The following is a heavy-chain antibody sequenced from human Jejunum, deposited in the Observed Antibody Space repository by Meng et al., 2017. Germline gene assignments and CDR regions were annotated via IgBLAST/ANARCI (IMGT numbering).Heavy chain of an antibody. D-gene: IGHD6-13*01. V-gene: IGHV1-24*01. CDR1: GYILSDLS. Sequence: ASVKVSCKVSGYILSDLSMHWVRQAPGKGREWMGGFEPEEGETIYAQNFQGRVTMTDDASTDTAYMELSSLRSDDTAVYYCATDHRLYSSSWDYYPLDVWGQGTTVTVSS. CDR3: ATDHRLYSSSWDYYPLDV. J-gene: IGHJ6*02. CDR2: FEPEEGET.